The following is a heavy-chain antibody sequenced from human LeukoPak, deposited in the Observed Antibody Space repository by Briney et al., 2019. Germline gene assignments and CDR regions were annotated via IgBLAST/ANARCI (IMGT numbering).Heavy chain of an antibody. Sequence: GGSLRLSCAASGFTFSSYAMHWVRQAPGKGLEWVAVISYDGSNKYYADSVKGRFTISRDNSLDTMYLQMNSLTTEDTAVYYCAKNITMMVFWGQGTLVTVSS. CDR1: GFTFSSYA. J-gene: IGHJ4*02. CDR3: AKNITMMVF. D-gene: IGHD3-22*01. CDR2: ISYDGSNK. V-gene: IGHV3-30-3*01.